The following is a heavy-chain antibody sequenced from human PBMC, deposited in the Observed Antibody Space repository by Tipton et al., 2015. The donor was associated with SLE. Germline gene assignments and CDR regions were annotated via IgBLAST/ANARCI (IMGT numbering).Heavy chain of an antibody. CDR2: IYYSGST. Sequence: TLSLTCTVSGGSISSSSYYWGWIRQPPGKGLEWIGGIYYSGSTYYNPSLKSRVTISVDTSKNQFSLKLSSVTAADTAVYYCARDRRVRGVADYWGQGTLVTVSS. CDR1: GGSISSSSYY. V-gene: IGHV4-39*07. CDR3: ARDRRVRGVADY. J-gene: IGHJ4*02. D-gene: IGHD3-10*01.